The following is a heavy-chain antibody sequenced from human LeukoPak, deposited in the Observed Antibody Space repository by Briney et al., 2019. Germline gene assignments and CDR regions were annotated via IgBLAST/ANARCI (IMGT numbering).Heavy chain of an antibody. CDR2: ISSSSSYI. D-gene: IGHD6-19*01. CDR1: GFTFSSYS. J-gene: IGHJ4*02. CDR3: ARGPPGIAVAGRYFDY. Sequence: GGSLTLSCAASGFTFSSYSMNWVRQAPGKGLEWVSYISSSSSYIYYADSVKGRLTISRDNAKNSLYLQMKSLRAEDTAVYYCARGPPGIAVAGRYFDYWGQGTLVTVSS. V-gene: IGHV3-21*01.